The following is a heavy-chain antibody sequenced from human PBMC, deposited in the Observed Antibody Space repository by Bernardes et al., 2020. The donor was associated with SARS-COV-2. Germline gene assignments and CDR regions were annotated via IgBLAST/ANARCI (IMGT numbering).Heavy chain of an antibody. J-gene: IGHJ6*02. D-gene: IGHD2-8*01. V-gene: IGHV1-58*01. CDR1: GVTFTSSA. Sequence: SVKVSCKASGVTFTSSAVQWVRQARGQRLEWIGWIDVDGGGTNYAHGFRERVIITWDMSTRTGYMDLNSLRAEDTAVYYCARLITGACFRLDVFGQGTTVTVSS. CDR3: ARLITGACFRLDV. CDR2: IDVDGGGT.